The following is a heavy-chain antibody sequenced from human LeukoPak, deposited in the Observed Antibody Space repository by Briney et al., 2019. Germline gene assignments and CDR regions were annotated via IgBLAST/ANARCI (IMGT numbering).Heavy chain of an antibody. CDR3: ARERAKRITMVRAPWFDP. Sequence: SETLSLTCTVSGGSISSYYWSWIRQPPGKGLEWIGYIYYSGSTNYNPSLKSRVTISVDTSKNQFSLKLSSVTAADTAVYYCARERAKRITMVRAPWFDPWGQGTLVTVSS. J-gene: IGHJ5*02. CDR2: IYYSGST. CDR1: GGSISSYY. V-gene: IGHV4-59*01. D-gene: IGHD3-10*01.